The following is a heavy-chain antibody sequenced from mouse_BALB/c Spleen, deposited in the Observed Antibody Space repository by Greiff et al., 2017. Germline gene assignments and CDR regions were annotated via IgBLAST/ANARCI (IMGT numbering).Heavy chain of an antibody. Sequence: EVNVVESGGGLVQPGGSRKLSCAASGFTFSSFGMHWVRQAPEKGLEWVAYISSGSSTIYYADTVKGRFTISRDNPNNTLFLQMTSLRSEDTAMYYCARGGSYFDYWGQGTTLTVSS. J-gene: IGHJ2*01. CDR3: ARGGSYFDY. CDR1: GFTFSSFG. CDR2: ISSGSSTI. D-gene: IGHD1-1*01. V-gene: IGHV5-17*02.